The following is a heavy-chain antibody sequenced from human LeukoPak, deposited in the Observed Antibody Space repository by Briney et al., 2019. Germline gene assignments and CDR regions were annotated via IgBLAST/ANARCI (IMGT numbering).Heavy chain of an antibody. CDR2: MNPNSGNT. CDR3: ARGRSTSTPATIFGVVPNEYYFDY. J-gene: IGHJ4*02. V-gene: IGHV1-8*01. CDR1: GYTFTSYD. Sequence: ASVKVSCKASGYTFTSYDINWVRQATGQGLEWMGWMNPNSGNTGYAQKFQGRVTMTRNTSISTAYMELSSLRSEDTAVYYCARGRSTSTPATIFGVVPNEYYFDYWGQGTLVTVSS. D-gene: IGHD3-3*01.